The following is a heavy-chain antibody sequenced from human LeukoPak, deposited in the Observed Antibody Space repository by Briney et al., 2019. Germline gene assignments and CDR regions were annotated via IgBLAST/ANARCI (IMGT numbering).Heavy chain of an antibody. CDR2: INSDGRST. D-gene: IGHD6-13*01. CDR3: AKDPERSSWFSYYFDY. J-gene: IGHJ4*02. Sequence: GGSLRLSCAASGFTFSSYWMHWVRQAPGKGLVWVSRINSDGRSTSYADSVKGRFTISRDNAKNTLYLQMNSLRAEDTAVYYCAKDPERSSWFSYYFDYWGQGTLVTVSS. CDR1: GFTFSSYW. V-gene: IGHV3-74*01.